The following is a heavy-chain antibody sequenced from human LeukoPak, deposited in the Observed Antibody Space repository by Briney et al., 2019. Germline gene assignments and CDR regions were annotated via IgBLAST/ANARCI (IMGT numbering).Heavy chain of an antibody. CDR1: GGTFSSYA. D-gene: IGHD3-22*01. CDR3: AGAYLYYYDSSGDP. Sequence: ASVKVSCKASGGTFSSYAISWVRQAPGQGLEWMGRIIPIFGTANYAQKFQGRVTITTDESTSTAYMELSCLRSEDTAVYYCAGAYLYYYDSSGDPWGQGTLVTVSS. J-gene: IGHJ5*02. CDR2: IIPIFGTA. V-gene: IGHV1-69*05.